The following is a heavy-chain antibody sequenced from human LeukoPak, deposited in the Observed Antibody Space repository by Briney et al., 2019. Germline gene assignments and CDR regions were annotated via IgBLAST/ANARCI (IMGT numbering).Heavy chain of an antibody. CDR3: AVGPHYYDSSGPSYYYYMDV. V-gene: IGHV4-61*02. CDR1: GGSISSGSYY. D-gene: IGHD3-22*01. Sequence: NPSETLSLTCTVSGGSISSGSYYWSWIRQPAGKGLEWIGRIYTSGSTNYNPSLKSRVAISVDTSKNQFSLKLSSVTAADTAVYYCAVGPHYYDSSGPSYYYYMDVWGKGTTVTVSS. CDR2: IYTSGST. J-gene: IGHJ6*03.